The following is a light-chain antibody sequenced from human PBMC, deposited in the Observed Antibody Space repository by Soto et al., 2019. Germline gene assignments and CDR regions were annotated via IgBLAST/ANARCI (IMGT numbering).Light chain of an antibody. V-gene: IGKV3-15*01. Sequence: EIVMTQSPATLSVSPGERATLSSRASQSVSSNLPWYQQKLGQAPRLLIYGASTRATGIPARFSGSGSGTEFTLTISSLQSEDFAVYYCQQYNNWPPYTFGQGTKLEIK. J-gene: IGKJ2*01. CDR2: GAS. CDR1: QSVSSN. CDR3: QQYNNWPPYT.